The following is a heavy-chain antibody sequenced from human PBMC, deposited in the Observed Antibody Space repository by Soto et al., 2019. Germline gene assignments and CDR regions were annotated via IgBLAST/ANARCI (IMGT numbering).Heavy chain of an antibody. CDR3: ARQSVVPAAGFDP. J-gene: IGHJ5*02. CDR2: IYYSGST. Sequence: QLQLQESGPGLVKPSETLSLTCTVSGGSISSSSYYWGWIRQPPGKGLEWIGSIYYSGSTYYNPSFKSRVTISVDTSKNQFTLKLSSVTAADTAVYYCARQSVVPAAGFDPWGQGTLVTVSS. CDR1: GGSISSSSYY. V-gene: IGHV4-39*01. D-gene: IGHD2-2*01.